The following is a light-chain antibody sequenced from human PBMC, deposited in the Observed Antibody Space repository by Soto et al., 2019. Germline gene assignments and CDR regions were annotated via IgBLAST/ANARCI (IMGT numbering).Light chain of an antibody. CDR1: SSNIGSNY. Sequence: QSALTQPASVSGTPGQRVTISCSGSSSNIGSNYVYWYQQLPGTAPKLLIYSNNQRPSGVPDRFSGSKSGTSASLAISGLRSEDEADYYCAAWDDSLSGPVFGGGTQLTV. CDR3: AAWDDSLSGPV. J-gene: IGLJ3*02. CDR2: SNN. V-gene: IGLV1-47*02.